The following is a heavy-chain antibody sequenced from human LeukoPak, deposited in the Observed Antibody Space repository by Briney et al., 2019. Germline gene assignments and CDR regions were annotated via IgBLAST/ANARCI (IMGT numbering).Heavy chain of an antibody. J-gene: IGHJ4*02. CDR1: GRSISSSSYY. Sequence: SETLSLTCTVSGRSISSSSYYWGWVRQPPGRGLEWVGRIYYSGSTCYNPSLKSRVTISVDTSKNQFSLKLSSVTAADTAVYYCARPAAGTFDYWGQGTLVTVSS. D-gene: IGHD6-13*01. CDR3: ARPAAGTFDY. V-gene: IGHV4-39*01. CDR2: IYYSGST.